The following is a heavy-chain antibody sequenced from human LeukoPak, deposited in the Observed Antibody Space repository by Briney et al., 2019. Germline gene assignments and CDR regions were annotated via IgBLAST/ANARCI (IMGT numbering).Heavy chain of an antibody. V-gene: IGHV4-34*01. D-gene: IGHD6-13*01. J-gene: IGHJ5*02. Sequence: SETLSLTCAVYCGSFSGYYWSWIRQPPGKGLEWIGEINHSGSTNYNPSLKSRVTISVDTSKNQFSLKLSSVTAADTAVYYCARAHSSSWYFVWFDPWGQGTLVTVSS. CDR3: ARAHSSSWYFVWFDP. CDR1: CGSFSGYY. CDR2: INHSGST.